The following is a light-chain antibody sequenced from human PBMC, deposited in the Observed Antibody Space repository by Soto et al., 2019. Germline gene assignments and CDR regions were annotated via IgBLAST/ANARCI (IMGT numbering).Light chain of an antibody. V-gene: IGKV3-11*01. J-gene: IGKJ4*01. CDR1: QSVRAY. CDR3: QQYSNWPLN. CDR2: GAS. Sequence: VTKYRSNLCGSAEESASLWSSASQSVRAYLAWYQQNAGQAPRLLIYGASNRATGIPARFSGSGSGTDSTFTIGSLEPEDSAVYSCQQYSNWPLNFGGGTKVDI.